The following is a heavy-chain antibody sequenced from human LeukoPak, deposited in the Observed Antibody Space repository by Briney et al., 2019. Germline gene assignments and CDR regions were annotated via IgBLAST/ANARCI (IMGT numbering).Heavy chain of an antibody. V-gene: IGHV3-30*03. CDR2: ISYDGSNK. CDR3: ARGDPAKEHLD. D-gene: IGHD1-26*01. J-gene: IGHJ4*02. Sequence: GGSLRLSCAASGFTFSSYGMHWVRQAPGKGLEWVAVISYDGSNKYYADSVKGRFTISRDNSENTLYLQMNSLRAEDTAVYYCARGDPAKEHLDWGQGTLVTVSS. CDR1: GFTFSSYG.